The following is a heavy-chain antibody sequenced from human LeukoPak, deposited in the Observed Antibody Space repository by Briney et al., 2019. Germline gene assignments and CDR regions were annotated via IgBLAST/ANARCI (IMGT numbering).Heavy chain of an antibody. Sequence: PGGSLRLSCAASGFTFSSYWMHWVRQAPGKGLVWVSRIKGDGSSTSYADSVKGRFTISRDNAKNTLYLQMNSLRAEDTAVYYCARSSGSYYLLNWGQGTLVTVSS. CDR1: GFTFSSYW. V-gene: IGHV3-74*01. CDR3: ARSSGSYYLLN. D-gene: IGHD1-26*01. J-gene: IGHJ4*02. CDR2: IKGDGSST.